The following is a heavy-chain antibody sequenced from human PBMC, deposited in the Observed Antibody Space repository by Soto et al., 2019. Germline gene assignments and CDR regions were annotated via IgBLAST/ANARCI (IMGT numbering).Heavy chain of an antibody. V-gene: IGHV3-23*01. D-gene: IGHD6-13*01. J-gene: IGHJ5*02. CDR1: GFTLSSSA. CDR3: AKRSSSWGIDP. Sequence: GRSVRLSCAASGFTLSSSAMSWVRQAPGKGLEWGSAISGSGGSTYYADSVKGRVTISRDNSKNTLYLQMNRLRAEDTAVYYCAKRSSSWGIDPGGQGTLVTVSS. CDR2: ISGSGGST.